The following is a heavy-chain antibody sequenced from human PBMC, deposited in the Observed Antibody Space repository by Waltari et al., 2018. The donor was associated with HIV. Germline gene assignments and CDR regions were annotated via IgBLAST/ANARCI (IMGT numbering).Heavy chain of an antibody. CDR3: ARDGKSSYYYDSSPNWFDP. CDR1: GGSIRSGGYY. Sequence: QVQLQESGPGLVQPSPTLSLTCPVSGGSIRSGGYYWSWLRQHPGKGLAWIGFIYYSGSTYYNPSLKSRVTISVDTSKNQFSLKLSSVTAADTAVYYCARDGKSSYYYDSSPNWFDPWGQGTLVAVSS. D-gene: IGHD3-22*01. V-gene: IGHV4-31*03. J-gene: IGHJ5*02. CDR2: IYYSGST.